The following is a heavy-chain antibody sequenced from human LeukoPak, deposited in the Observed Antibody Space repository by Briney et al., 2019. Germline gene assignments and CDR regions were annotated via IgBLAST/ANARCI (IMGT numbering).Heavy chain of an antibody. CDR1: GDTFTDYY. CDR3: ATDAPGSGYYYDSSGYYH. V-gene: IGHV1-69-2*01. D-gene: IGHD3-22*01. J-gene: IGHJ5*02. CDR2: VDPEDGET. Sequence: ASVKVSCKVSGDTFTDYYMHWVPQAPGKGLEWMGLVDPEDGETIYAEKFQGRVTITADTSTDTAYMELSSLRSEDTAVYYCATDAPGSGYYYDSSGYYHWGQGTLVTVSS.